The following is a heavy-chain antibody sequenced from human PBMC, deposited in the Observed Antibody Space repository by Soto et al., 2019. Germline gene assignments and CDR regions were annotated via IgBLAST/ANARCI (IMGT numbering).Heavy chain of an antibody. CDR2: IWYDGTAT. CDR1: GFTLSNYG. D-gene: IGHD3-10*01. J-gene: IGHJ5*02. CDR3: ARNVGSSGSSRWLDT. V-gene: IGHV3-33*01. Sequence: QVQLVESGGGVVQPGRSLTLSCVASGFTLSNYGMHWVRQAPGKGLEWVAVIWYDGTATYSADSVKGRFSISRDNAKNELFLQLSILRAEDTAVYYCARNVGSSGSSRWLDTWGQGTLVTVSS.